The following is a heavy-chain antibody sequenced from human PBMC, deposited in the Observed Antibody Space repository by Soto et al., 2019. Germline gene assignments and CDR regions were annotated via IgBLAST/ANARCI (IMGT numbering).Heavy chain of an antibody. V-gene: IGHV1-2*02. CDR3: ATGFFNSWSWGYYYYYGMDV. CDR2: INPNSGGT. Sequence: ASVKVSCKASGYTFTGYYMHWVRQAPGQGLEWMGWINPNSGGTNYAQKFQGRVTMTRDTSISTAYMELSRLRSDDTAVYYCATGFFNSWSWGYYYYYGMDVWGQGTTVTV. D-gene: IGHD6-13*01. CDR1: GYTFTGYY. J-gene: IGHJ6*02.